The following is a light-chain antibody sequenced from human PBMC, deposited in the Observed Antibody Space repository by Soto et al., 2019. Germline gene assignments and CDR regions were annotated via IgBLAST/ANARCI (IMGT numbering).Light chain of an antibody. Sequence: DIVLTQSPASLSLPPGERATLSCRASQSVSSSFLAWYQQKPGQAPRLLICGASRRATGIADRFTGSGSGTDFTLTISRLEPEDFAVYYCQQYDSSLTFGLGTKVEIK. V-gene: IGKV3-20*01. CDR3: QQYDSSLT. J-gene: IGKJ1*01. CDR2: GAS. CDR1: QSVSSSF.